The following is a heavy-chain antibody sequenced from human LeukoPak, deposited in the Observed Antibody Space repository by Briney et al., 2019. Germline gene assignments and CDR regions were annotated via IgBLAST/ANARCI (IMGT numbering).Heavy chain of an antibody. CDR3: ARRDSYIDILDF. CDR1: GGYISNYY. CDR2: IYYSRRT. V-gene: IGHV4-59*08. D-gene: IGHD3-9*01. J-gene: IGHJ4*02. Sequence: PSETLSLTCTVPGGYISNYYWTWIRQPPGKGLEWIGYIYYSRRTHYNASLKSQLTMTVDTSNNQFALKLTSVTAADTAVYYWARRDSYIDILDFWGQGTRVSVSS.